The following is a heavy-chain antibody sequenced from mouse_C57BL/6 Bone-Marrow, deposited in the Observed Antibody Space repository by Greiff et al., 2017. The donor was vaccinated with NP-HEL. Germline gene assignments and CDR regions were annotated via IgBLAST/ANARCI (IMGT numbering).Heavy chain of an antibody. D-gene: IGHD1-1*01. CDR3: ARSGTHFDD. Sequence: EVQLVQSGGGLVKPGGSLKLSCAASGFTFSDYGMHWVRQAPEKGLEWVAYISSGSSTIYYADTVKGRLTISRDTAKNTLCLQMTSLASEDTAMCYCARSGTHFDDWGQGTTLTVSS. V-gene: IGHV5-17*01. CDR1: GFTFSDYG. CDR2: ISSGSSTI. J-gene: IGHJ2*01.